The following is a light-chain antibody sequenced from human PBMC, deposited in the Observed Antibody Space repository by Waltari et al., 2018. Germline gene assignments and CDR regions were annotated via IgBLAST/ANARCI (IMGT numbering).Light chain of an antibody. Sequence: SSELTQDPVVSVALGQTVRITCQGDSLRTYYASWYQQKPGQAPVLVIYGQYNRPSGIPDRFSASSSGNTASLTITGAQAEDEADYYCNSRDSSDNHFPVVFGGGTKLTVL. CDR1: SLRTYY. CDR2: GQY. J-gene: IGLJ2*01. V-gene: IGLV3-19*01. CDR3: NSRDSSDNHFPVV.